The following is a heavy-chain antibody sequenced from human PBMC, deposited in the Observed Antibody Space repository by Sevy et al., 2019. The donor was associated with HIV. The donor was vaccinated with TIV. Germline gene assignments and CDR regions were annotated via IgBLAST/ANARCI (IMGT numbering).Heavy chain of an antibody. CDR2: IYSGGST. CDR3: ARVRVGAYYYYYYMDV. J-gene: IGHJ6*03. Sequence: GGSLRLSCAASGFTVSSNYMSWVRQAPGKGLEWVSFIYSGGSTYYADSVKGRFTISRDNSKNTLYLQMNSLRAEDTAVYYCARVRVGAYYYYYYMDVWGKGTTVTVSS. CDR1: GFTVSSNY. V-gene: IGHV3-53*01. D-gene: IGHD2-8*02.